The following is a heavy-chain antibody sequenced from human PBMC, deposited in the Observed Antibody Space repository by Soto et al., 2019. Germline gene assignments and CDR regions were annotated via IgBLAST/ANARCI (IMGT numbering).Heavy chain of an antibody. J-gene: IGHJ4*02. V-gene: IGHV3-21*01. CDR3: ARDEHLVVVPAAIDY. D-gene: IGHD2-2*01. Sequence: EVQLVESGGGLVKPGGSLRLSCAASGFTFSSYGMNWVRQAPGKGLEWVSSISSSSSYIYYADSVKGRFTISRDNAKNSLYLQMNSLRAEDTAVYYCARDEHLVVVPAAIDYWGQGTLVTVSS. CDR1: GFTFSSYG. CDR2: ISSSSSYI.